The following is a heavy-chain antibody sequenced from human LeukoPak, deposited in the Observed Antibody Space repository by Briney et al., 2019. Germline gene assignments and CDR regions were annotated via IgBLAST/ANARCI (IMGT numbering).Heavy chain of an antibody. V-gene: IGHV4-59*01. CDR2: IYYSGST. J-gene: IGHJ4*02. CDR1: GGSISSYY. Sequence: SETLSLTCTVSGGSISSYYWSWIRQPPGKGLEWIGYIYYSGSTNYNPSLKSRVTISVDTSKNQFSLKLSSVTAADTAVYYCARVQWELTTFDYWGQGTLVTVSS. CDR3: ARVQWELTTFDY. D-gene: IGHD1-26*01.